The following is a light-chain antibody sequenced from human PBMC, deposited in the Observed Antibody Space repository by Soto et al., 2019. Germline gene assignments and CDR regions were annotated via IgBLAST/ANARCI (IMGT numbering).Light chain of an antibody. J-gene: IGKJ3*01. CDR1: QSFRGL. Sequence: EVVLTQSPVTLSLSPGERATLSCRASQSFRGLLAWYQQKPGQAPRLLIYDAYNRATGIPPRFSGSGSGTDFTLTISRLEPEDFAVYYCQQYGNSPGFTFGPGTKVDI. CDR3: QQYGNSPGFT. CDR2: DAY. V-gene: IGKV3-11*01.